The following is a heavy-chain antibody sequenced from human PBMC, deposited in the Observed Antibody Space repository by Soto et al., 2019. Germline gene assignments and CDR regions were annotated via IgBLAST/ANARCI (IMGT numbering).Heavy chain of an antibody. CDR3: AREMSYSNYFDY. V-gene: IGHV3-21*01. D-gene: IGHD4-4*01. Sequence: EVQLVESGGGLVKPGGSLRLSCAASGFTFSSYSMNWVRQAPGKGLEWVSSISSSSSYIYYADSVKGRFTISRDNAKNSRYLEMNSLRAEDTAVYYCAREMSYSNYFDYWGQGTLVTVSS. J-gene: IGHJ4*02. CDR1: GFTFSSYS. CDR2: ISSSSSYI.